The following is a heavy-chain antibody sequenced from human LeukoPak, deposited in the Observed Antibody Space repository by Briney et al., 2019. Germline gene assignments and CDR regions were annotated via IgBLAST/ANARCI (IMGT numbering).Heavy chain of an antibody. Sequence: GASVKVSCKASGYTFTGYYMHWVRQAPGQGLEWMGWINPNSGGTNYAQKFQGRVTMTRDTSISTAYMELSRLRSDDTAVYYCARDGAARGGAFDIWGQGTMVTVSS. CDR3: ARDGAARGGAFDI. D-gene: IGHD6-6*01. CDR1: GYTFTGYY. V-gene: IGHV1-2*02. CDR2: INPNSGGT. J-gene: IGHJ3*02.